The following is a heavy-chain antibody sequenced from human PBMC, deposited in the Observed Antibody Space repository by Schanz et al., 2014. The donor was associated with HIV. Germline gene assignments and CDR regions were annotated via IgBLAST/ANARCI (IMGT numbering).Heavy chain of an antibody. CDR2: ISSSSSTI. Sequence: EVQLVESGGGLVQPGGSLRLSCAASGFTFSSYSMNWVRQAPGKGLEWVSYISSSSSTIYYADSVKGRFTISRDNAKNSLYLQMNSLRDEDTAVYYCARTASTKYYYDSSGVRGAFDIWGQGTMVTVSS. CDR3: ARTASTKYYYDSSGVRGAFDI. V-gene: IGHV3-48*02. D-gene: IGHD3-22*01. J-gene: IGHJ3*02. CDR1: GFTFSSYS.